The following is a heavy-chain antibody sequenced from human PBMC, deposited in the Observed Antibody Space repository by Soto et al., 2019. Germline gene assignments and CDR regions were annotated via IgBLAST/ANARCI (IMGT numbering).Heavy chain of an antibody. CDR2: ISYDGSNK. CDR1: GFTFSSYA. V-gene: IGHV3-30-3*01. J-gene: IGHJ4*02. Sequence: QVQLVESGGGVVQPGRSLRLSCAASGFTFSSYAMHWVRQAPGKGLEWVAVISYDGSNKYYADSVKGRFTISRDNSKNTLYLQMNSLRVEDTAVYYCARTPSRVLIAVAGILDYWGQGTLVTVSS. D-gene: IGHD6-19*01. CDR3: ARTPSRVLIAVAGILDY.